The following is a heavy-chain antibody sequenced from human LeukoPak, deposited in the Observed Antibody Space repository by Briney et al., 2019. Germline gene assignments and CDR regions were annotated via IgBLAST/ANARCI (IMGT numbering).Heavy chain of an antibody. CDR1: GCTVSNNY. D-gene: IGHD3-22*01. V-gene: IGHV3-53*01. J-gene: IGHJ4*02. CDR3: VRVTDSSGYYPTPYFDY. Sequence: GGSLRLSCAASGCTVSNNYMTWVRQAPGKELEWVSIIYSDGSTYYADSVKGRFTISRDNSKNTLYLQMNSLRVEDTAIYYCVRVTDSSGYYPTPYFDYWGQGTLVTVSS. CDR2: IYSDGST.